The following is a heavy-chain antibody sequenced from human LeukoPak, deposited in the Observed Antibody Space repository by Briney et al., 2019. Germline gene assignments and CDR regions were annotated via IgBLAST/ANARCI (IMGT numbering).Heavy chain of an antibody. V-gene: IGHV4-59*12. CDR1: GGSISSYY. CDR3: AREGPQGLMATTKKYNWFDP. CDR2: IYYSGST. J-gene: IGHJ5*02. Sequence: TSETLSLTCTVSGGSISSYYWSWIRQPPGKGLEWIGYIYYSGSTNYNPSLKSRVTISVDMSKNQFSLKLSSVTAADTAVYYCAREGPQGLMATTKKYNWFDPWGQGTLVTVSS. D-gene: IGHD5-12*01.